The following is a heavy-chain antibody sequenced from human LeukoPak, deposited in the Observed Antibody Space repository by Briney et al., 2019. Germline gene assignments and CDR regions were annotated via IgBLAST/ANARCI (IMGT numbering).Heavy chain of an antibody. Sequence: SGTLSLTCAVSGGSISSSNWWSWVRQPPGKGLEWIGEIYHSGSTNYNPSLKSRVTISVDKSKNQFSLKLSSVTAADTAVYYCARDRNHYGSGSYSYDAFDIWGQGTMVTVSS. CDR1: GGSISSSNW. J-gene: IGHJ3*02. CDR3: ARDRNHYGSGSYSYDAFDI. V-gene: IGHV4-4*02. CDR2: IYHSGST. D-gene: IGHD3-10*01.